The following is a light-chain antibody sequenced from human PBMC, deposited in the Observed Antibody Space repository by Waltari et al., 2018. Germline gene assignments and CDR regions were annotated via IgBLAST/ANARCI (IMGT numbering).Light chain of an antibody. CDR2: GAS. V-gene: IGKV3-15*01. CDR3: QQYTNLPPWT. CDR1: QSVSSN. Sequence: EIVMTQSPVTLSVSPGERATLSCRASQSVSSNLAWYQQKPGQAPRLLIYGASTRATAIPARFSGSVSGTEFTLTISSLQSEDFAVYYCQQYTNLPPWTFGQGTKVEIK. J-gene: IGKJ1*01.